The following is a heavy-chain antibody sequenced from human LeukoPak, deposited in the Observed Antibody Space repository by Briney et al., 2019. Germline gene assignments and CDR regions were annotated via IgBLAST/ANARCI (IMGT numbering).Heavy chain of an antibody. CDR1: GYTFTSYG. CDR2: ISAYNGNT. CDR3: ARDFPYSLLDAFDI. D-gene: IGHD2-21*01. V-gene: IGHV1-18*01. J-gene: IGHJ3*02. Sequence: GASVTVSCTASGYTFTSYGISWVRQAPGQGLEWMGWISAYNGNTNYAQKLQGRVTMTTDTSTSTAYMELRSLRSDDTAVYYCARDFPYSLLDAFDIWGLGTMVTVSS.